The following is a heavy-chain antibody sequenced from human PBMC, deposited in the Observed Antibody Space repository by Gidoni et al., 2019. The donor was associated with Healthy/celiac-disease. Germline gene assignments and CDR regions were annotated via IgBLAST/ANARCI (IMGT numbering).Heavy chain of an antibody. CDR3: AREGGSGFDY. J-gene: IGHJ4*02. Sequence: QVQLVESGGGVVQPGRSLRLSCAAPGFPFSSYGMHWVRQAPGKGLEWVAVIWYDGSNKYYADSVKGRFTISRDNSKNTLYLQMNSLRAEDTAVYYCAREGGSGFDYWGQGTLVTVSS. CDR1: GFPFSSYG. D-gene: IGHD6-19*01. CDR2: IWYDGSNK. V-gene: IGHV3-33*01.